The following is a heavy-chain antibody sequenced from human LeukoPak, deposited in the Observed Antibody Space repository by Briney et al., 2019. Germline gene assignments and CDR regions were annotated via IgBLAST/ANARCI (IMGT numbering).Heavy chain of an antibody. Sequence: PGGSLRLSCAASGFTFSSYSMNWVRQAPGKGLEWVSSISSSSSYIYYADSVKGRFTISRDNAKNSLYLQMNSLRAEDTAVYYCARERRSTYSSGWYSGAEYFQHWGQGTLVTVSS. CDR1: GFTFSSYS. V-gene: IGHV3-21*01. D-gene: IGHD6-19*01. CDR3: ARERRSTYSSGWYSGAEYFQH. J-gene: IGHJ1*01. CDR2: ISSSSSYI.